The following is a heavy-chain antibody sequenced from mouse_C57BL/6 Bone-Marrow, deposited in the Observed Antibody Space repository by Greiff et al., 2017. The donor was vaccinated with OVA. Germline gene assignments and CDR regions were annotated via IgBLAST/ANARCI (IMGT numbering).Heavy chain of an antibody. CDR1: GYAFSSYW. D-gene: IGHD1-1*01. Sequence: QVQLQQSGAELVKPGASVKISCKASGYAFSSYWMNWVKQRPGKGLEWIGQIYPGDGDTNYNGKFKGKATLTADKSSSTAYMQLNSLTSEDSAVYFCARDNYYGYAMDYWGQGTSVTVSS. J-gene: IGHJ4*01. CDR3: ARDNYYGYAMDY. V-gene: IGHV1-80*01. CDR2: IYPGDGDT.